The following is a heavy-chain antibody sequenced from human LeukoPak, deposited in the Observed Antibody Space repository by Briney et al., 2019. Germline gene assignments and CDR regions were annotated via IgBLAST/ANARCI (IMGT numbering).Heavy chain of an antibody. CDR3: AKVDYYYDSSGYFFDY. CDR2: IRYDGSNK. V-gene: IGHV3-30*02. J-gene: IGHJ4*02. D-gene: IGHD3-22*01. Sequence: GGSLRLSCAASGFTFSSYGMHWVRQAPGKGLEWVAFIRYDGSNKYYADSVKGRFTTSRDNSKNTLYLQMNSLRAEDTAVYYCAKVDYYYDSSGYFFDYWGQGTLVTVSS. CDR1: GFTFSSYG.